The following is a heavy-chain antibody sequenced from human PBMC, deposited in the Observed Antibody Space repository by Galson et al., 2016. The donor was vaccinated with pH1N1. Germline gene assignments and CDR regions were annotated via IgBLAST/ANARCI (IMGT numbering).Heavy chain of an antibody. CDR2: TDWDDDT. Sequence: PALVKPTQTLTLTCTFSGFSLTTTGVCVSWLRQPPGKALEWLARTDWDDDTFYSPSLKTRLTISKDTSRNQVVLTMTNMDPVDTATYYCARRGDCGGVLSDDWGRGTLVTVSS. D-gene: IGHD2-21*01. J-gene: IGHJ4*02. CDR1: GFSLTTTGVC. CDR3: ARRGDCGGVLSDD. V-gene: IGHV2-70*17.